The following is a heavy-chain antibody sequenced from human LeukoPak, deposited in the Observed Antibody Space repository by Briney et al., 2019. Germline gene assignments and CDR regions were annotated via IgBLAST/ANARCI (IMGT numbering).Heavy chain of an antibody. J-gene: IGHJ4*02. Sequence: PGRSLRLSCAASGFTFSSYAMNWVRQAPGKGLEWVSYISSSSSTIYYADSVKGRFTISRDNAKNSLYLQMNSLRAEDTAVYYCARDGTESSYYDFWSGYYSPVAVMALRFDYWGQGTLVTVSS. D-gene: IGHD3-3*01. V-gene: IGHV3-48*01. CDR1: GFTFSSYA. CDR3: ARDGTESSYYDFWSGYYSPVAVMALRFDY. CDR2: ISSSSSTI.